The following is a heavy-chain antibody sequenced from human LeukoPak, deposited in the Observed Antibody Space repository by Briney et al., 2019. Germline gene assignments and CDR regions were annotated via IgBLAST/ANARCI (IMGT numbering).Heavy chain of an antibody. Sequence: ASVKVSCKASGYTFTNYYMHWVRQAPGQGLEWMGIINPSGGSTGYAQKFQGRVTMTRDTSTSTVYMELSSLRSEDTAVYYCARDLLHRLYGDTYYYMDVWGKGTTVTISS. CDR1: GYTFTNYY. V-gene: IGHV1-46*01. D-gene: IGHD5-18*01. CDR2: INPSGGST. CDR3: ARDLLHRLYGDTYYYMDV. J-gene: IGHJ6*03.